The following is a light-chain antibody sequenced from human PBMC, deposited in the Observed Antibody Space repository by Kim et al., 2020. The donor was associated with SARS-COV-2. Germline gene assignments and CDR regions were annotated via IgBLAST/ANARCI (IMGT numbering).Light chain of an antibody. V-gene: IGKV1-5*03. CDR1: QSISSW. CDR3: QQYKNYPWT. CDR2: KAS. J-gene: IGKJ1*01. Sequence: DIQMTQSPSTLSASVGDRVTITCRASQSISSWLAWYQQKPGKAPKVLIYKASSLESGVPSRFSGSGSGTEFTLTISSLQPDDFTTYYCQQYKNYPWTFGQGTKVDIK.